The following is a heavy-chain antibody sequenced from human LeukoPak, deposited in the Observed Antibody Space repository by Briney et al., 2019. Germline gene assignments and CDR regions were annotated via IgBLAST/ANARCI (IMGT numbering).Heavy chain of an antibody. V-gene: IGHV3-7*01. CDR3: VRGYTPDY. D-gene: IGHD5-18*01. CDR2: INQDGSEQ. CDR1: GFSFSDYW. Sequence: QPGGSLRLSCAASGFSFSDYWMDWVRQAPGKGMEWVANINQDGSEQYYVDSVTGRFTISRDNAKNSLYLQMDSLRDEDTALYYCVRGYTPDYWGQGALVTVSS. J-gene: IGHJ4*02.